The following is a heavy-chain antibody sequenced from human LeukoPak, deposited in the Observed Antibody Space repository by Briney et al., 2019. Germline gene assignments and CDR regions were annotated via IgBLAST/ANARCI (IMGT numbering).Heavy chain of an antibody. V-gene: IGHV3-49*04. CDR1: GFTFSTYW. CDR2: IRSKAYGGTT. Sequence: GGSLRLSCGASGFTFSTYWMSWVRQAPGKGLEWVGFIRSKAYGGTTEYAASVKSRFSISRDDSKSIAYLQMNSLRTEDTAVFYCTRDCSGGSCWGDAFDIWGQGTMVTVSS. J-gene: IGHJ3*02. D-gene: IGHD2-15*01. CDR3: TRDCSGGSCWGDAFDI.